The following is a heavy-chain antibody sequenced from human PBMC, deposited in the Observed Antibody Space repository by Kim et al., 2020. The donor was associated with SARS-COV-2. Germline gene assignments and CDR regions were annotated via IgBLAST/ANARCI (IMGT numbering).Heavy chain of an antibody. Sequence: SKNLQGRDNLTRESSASTAYMELSSLRSEDTAVYYCARDPSTVTTNYFDYWGQGTLVTVSS. CDR3: ARDPSTVTTNYFDY. J-gene: IGHJ4*02. V-gene: IGHV1-3*01. D-gene: IGHD4-4*01.